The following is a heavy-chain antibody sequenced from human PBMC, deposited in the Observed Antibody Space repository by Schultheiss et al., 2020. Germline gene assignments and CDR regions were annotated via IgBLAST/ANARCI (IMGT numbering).Heavy chain of an antibody. CDR3: ARVPSEAAGTYHFDY. CDR1: GFTFSDYY. Sequence: GGSLRLSCAASGFTFSDYYMSWIRQAPGKGLEWVSYISSSSSTIYYADSVKGRFTISRDNAKNSLYLQMNSLRAEDTAVYYCARVPSEAAGTYHFDYWGQGTLVTVAS. V-gene: IGHV3-11*04. D-gene: IGHD1-14*01. J-gene: IGHJ4*02. CDR2: ISSSSSTI.